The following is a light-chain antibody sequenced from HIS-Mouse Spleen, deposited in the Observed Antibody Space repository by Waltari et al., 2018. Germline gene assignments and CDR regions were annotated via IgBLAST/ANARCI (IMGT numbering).Light chain of an antibody. Sequence: DIVMTQSPDSLAVSLGERATINCKSSQSVLYSSNNKNYLAWYQQKPGQPPKLLIYWASTRESGVPDGFSGSGSGTDFTLTISSLQAEDVAVYYCQQYYSTPFTFGPGTKVDIK. J-gene: IGKJ3*01. V-gene: IGKV4-1*01. CDR1: QSVLYSSNNKNY. CDR3: QQYYSTPFT. CDR2: WAS.